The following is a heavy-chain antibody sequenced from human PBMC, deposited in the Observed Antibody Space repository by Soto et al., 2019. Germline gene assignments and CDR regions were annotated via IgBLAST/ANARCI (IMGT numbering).Heavy chain of an antibody. CDR2: INHTGGS. J-gene: IGHJ4*02. CDR1: AGSFSGYY. CDR3: AREVGYYSATRRNLYFDY. Sequence: SETLSLTCAVSAGSFSGYYWSWVRQTPGKGLEWIGDINHTGGSNYNPSLKSRVMISVDTAKTQFSLNVTSVTAADTAVYYCAREVGYYSATRRNLYFDYWGPGTLVTVSS. D-gene: IGHD2-2*01. V-gene: IGHV4-34*01.